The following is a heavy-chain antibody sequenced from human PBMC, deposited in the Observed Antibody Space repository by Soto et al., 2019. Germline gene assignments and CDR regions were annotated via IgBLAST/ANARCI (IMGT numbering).Heavy chain of an antibody. CDR3: ARAMQTFTRYCSGGSCKVGYFDY. J-gene: IGHJ4*02. CDR1: GGSISSGGYY. D-gene: IGHD2-15*01. V-gene: IGHV4-31*03. Sequence: SETLSLTCTVSGGSISSGGYYWSWIRQHPGKGLEWIGEINYSGSTNYNPSLKSRVTISVDTSKNQFSLKLSSVTAADTAVYYCARAMQTFTRYCSGGSCKVGYFDYWGQGTLVTVSS. CDR2: INYSGST.